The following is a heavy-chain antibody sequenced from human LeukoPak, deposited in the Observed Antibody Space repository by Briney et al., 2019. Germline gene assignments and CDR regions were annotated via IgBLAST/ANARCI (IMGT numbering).Heavy chain of an antibody. J-gene: IGHJ2*01. CDR1: GFTFSSIG. CDR2: IRYDGSNK. D-gene: IGHD5-18*01. Sequence: GGSLRLSCAASGFTFSSIGMHWVRQAPGKGLEWWAFIRYDGSNKYYADSMKGRLTISRDNSKNTLYLEMNSLRPEDTAMYYCAKGRATAVANWYFGLWGRGTLVTVSS. V-gene: IGHV3-30*02. CDR3: AKGRATAVANWYFGL.